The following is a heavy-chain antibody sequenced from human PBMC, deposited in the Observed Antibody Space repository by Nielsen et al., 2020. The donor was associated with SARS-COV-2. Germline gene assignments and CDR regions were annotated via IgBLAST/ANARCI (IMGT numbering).Heavy chain of an antibody. D-gene: IGHD3-9*01. CDR3: AREWRIAGYFDWFLYYYYYYGMDV. V-gene: IGHV3-30*04. Sequence: GESLKISCAASGFTFSSYAMHWVRQAPGKGLEWVAVISYDGSNKYYADSVKGRFTISRDNSKNTLYLQMNSLRAEDTAVYYCAREWRIAGYFDWFLYYYYYYGMDVWGQGTTVTVSS. CDR1: GFTFSSYA. CDR2: ISYDGSNK. J-gene: IGHJ6*02.